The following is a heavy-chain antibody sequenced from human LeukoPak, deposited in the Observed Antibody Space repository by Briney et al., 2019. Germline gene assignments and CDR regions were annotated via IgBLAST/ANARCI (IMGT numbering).Heavy chain of an antibody. D-gene: IGHD1-26*01. V-gene: IGHV4-59*01. CDR1: GGSISNYY. CDR3: ARVGGTNYYYYGMDV. J-gene: IGHJ6*02. Sequence: SETLSLTCSVSGGSISNYYWSWIRQPPGKGLEWIGYIYYSGSTNYNPSLKSRVTISVDTSKNQFSLKLSSVTAADTAVYYCARVGGTNYYYYGMDVWGQGTTVTVS. CDR2: IYYSGST.